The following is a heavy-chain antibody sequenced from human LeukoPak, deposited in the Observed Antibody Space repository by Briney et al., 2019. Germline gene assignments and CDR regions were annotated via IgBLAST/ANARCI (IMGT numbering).Heavy chain of an antibody. Sequence: SETLSLTCTVSGGSISSYYWSWIRQPPGKGLEWIGYNYYSGSTNYNPSLKSRVTISVDTSKNQFSLKLSPVTAADTAVYYCARESWSRFLEWLGGPHFDYWGQGTLVTVSS. D-gene: IGHD3-3*01. CDR2: NYYSGST. J-gene: IGHJ4*02. CDR3: ARESWSRFLEWLGGPHFDY. CDR1: GGSISSYY. V-gene: IGHV4-59*01.